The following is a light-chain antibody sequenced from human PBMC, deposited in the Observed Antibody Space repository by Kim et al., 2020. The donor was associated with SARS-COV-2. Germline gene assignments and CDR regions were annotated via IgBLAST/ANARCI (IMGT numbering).Light chain of an antibody. CDR1: SLRSYY. CDR2: GKN. V-gene: IGLV3-19*01. Sequence: VALGKTVRITCQGDSLRSYYETWYQQKPGQAPILVIYGKNNRPSGIPDRLSGSSSGNTASLTITGTQAGDEADYYCNSRDSNDNVVFGGGTQLTVL. J-gene: IGLJ2*01. CDR3: NSRDSNDNVV.